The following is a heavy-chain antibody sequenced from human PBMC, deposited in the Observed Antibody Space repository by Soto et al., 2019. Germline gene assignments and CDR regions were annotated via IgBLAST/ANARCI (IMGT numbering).Heavy chain of an antibody. D-gene: IGHD6-13*01. CDR3: ARDRQQLNWFDP. CDR2: INAGNGNT. CDR1: GYTFTSYA. J-gene: IGHJ5*02. V-gene: IGHV1-3*05. Sequence: QVQLVQSGAEEKKPGASVKVSCKASGYTFTSYAMHWVRQAPGQRLEWMGWINAGNGNTKYSQKFQGRVTITRDTSASTAYMVLSSLRSEDTAVYYCARDRQQLNWFDPWGQGTLVTVSS.